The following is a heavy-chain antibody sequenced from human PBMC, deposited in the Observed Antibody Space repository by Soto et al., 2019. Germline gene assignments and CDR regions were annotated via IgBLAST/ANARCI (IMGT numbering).Heavy chain of an antibody. V-gene: IGHV4-34*01. CDR1: CRSFCGYY. Sequence: SDTLSLTCTVYCRSFCGYYWSWIRQPPGKGLEWIGEVRYSGSTNYNPPLKSRVTISVDTSKNQFSLKLNSVTAADTAVYYCARGGYGGNSGLGHLDYWGQGTLVTVS. D-gene: IGHD2-21*02. CDR2: VRYSGST. J-gene: IGHJ4*02. CDR3: ARGGYGGNSGLGHLDY.